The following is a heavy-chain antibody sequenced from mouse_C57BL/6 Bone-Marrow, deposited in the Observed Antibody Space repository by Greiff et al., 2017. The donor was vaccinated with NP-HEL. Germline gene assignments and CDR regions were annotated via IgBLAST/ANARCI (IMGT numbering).Heavy chain of an antibody. D-gene: IGHD2-3*01. CDR2: IYPRSGNT. Sequence: QVQLQQSGAELARPGASVKLSCKASGYTFTSYGISWVKQRTGQGLEWIGEIYPRSGNTYYNEKFKGKATLTADKSSSTAYMELRSLTSEDSAVYFCARGDLFYDGYYGYAMDYWGQGTSVTVSS. CDR1: GYTFTSYG. CDR3: ARGDLFYDGYYGYAMDY. J-gene: IGHJ4*01. V-gene: IGHV1-81*01.